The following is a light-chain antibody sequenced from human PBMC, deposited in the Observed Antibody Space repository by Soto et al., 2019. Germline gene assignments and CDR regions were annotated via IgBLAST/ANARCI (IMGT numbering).Light chain of an antibody. CDR1: QSISGY. Sequence: DIQMTQSPSSLSASVGDRVTITCRASQSISGYLNWYQQKPGKAPKVLISGASTLHNGVPSRFSGRGSGTDFTLAISRLQPEEVATYYCQQRLITLLTFVGGTKVEIK. CDR3: QQRLITLLT. J-gene: IGKJ4*01. V-gene: IGKV1-39*01. CDR2: GAS.